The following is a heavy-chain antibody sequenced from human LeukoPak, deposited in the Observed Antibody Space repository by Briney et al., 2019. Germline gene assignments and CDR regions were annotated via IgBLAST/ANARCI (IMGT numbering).Heavy chain of an antibody. CDR2: IHYSGRT. Sequence: SETLSLTCIVSGDSISLFYWSWIRQPPGKGLEWIGYIHYSGRTNYNPSLKSRVTMSLDTSKNHFSLQLRSVTAADTAVYYCARVSPDTATDYGWFDPWGQGSLVTVSS. D-gene: IGHD5-18*01. J-gene: IGHJ5*02. CDR3: ARVSPDTATDYGWFDP. CDR1: GDSISLFY. V-gene: IGHV4-59*01.